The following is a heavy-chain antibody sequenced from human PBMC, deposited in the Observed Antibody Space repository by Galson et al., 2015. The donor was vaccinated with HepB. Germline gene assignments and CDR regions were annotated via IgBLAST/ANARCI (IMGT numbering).Heavy chain of an antibody. V-gene: IGHV1-69*13. Sequence: SVKVSCKASGGTFSSYAISWVRQAPGQGLEWMGGIIPIFGTANYAQKFQGRVTITADESTSTAYMELSSLRSEDTAVYYCAGDYYGSGSYYKSRGAFDIWGQGTMVTVSS. J-gene: IGHJ3*02. CDR3: AGDYYGSGSYYKSRGAFDI. D-gene: IGHD3-10*01. CDR1: GGTFSSYA. CDR2: IIPIFGTA.